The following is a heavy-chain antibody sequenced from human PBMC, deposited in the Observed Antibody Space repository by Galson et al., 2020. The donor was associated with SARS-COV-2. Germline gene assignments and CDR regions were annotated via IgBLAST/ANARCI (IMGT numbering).Heavy chain of an antibody. CDR3: AREENFFQVVTATRLGYFDY. J-gene: IGHJ4*02. Sequence: SAALSLSCAVYGGACSGHYWSWIRLPPGKGLEGNGEIKYSGSSNFNPSRNNRDTSTVDQSKNHFSLTLSSVTAADTAVYYCAREENFFQVVTATRLGYFDYCGRGTLATVSS. CDR1: GGACSGHY. V-gene: IGHV4-34*01. CDR2: IKYSGSS. D-gene: IGHD2-21*02.